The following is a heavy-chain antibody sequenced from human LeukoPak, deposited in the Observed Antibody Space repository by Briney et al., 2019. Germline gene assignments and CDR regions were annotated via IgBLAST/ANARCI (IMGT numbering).Heavy chain of an antibody. CDR2: IIPIFGTA. CDR3: ARVITASHYYYYGMDV. J-gene: IGHJ6*02. V-gene: IGHV1-69*13. D-gene: IGHD1-14*01. Sequence: SVKVSCKASGGTFSSYAISWVRQAPGQGLEWMEGIIPIFGTANYAQKFQGRVTITADESTSTAYMELSSLRSEDTAVYYCARVITASHYYYYGMDVWGQGTTVTVSS. CDR1: GGTFSSYA.